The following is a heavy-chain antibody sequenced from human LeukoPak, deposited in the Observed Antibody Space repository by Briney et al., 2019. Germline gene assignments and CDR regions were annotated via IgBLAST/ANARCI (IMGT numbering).Heavy chain of an antibody. CDR1: GGSISSYY. CDR3: ARVDGAARGSLFDY. V-gene: IGHV4-59*01. D-gene: IGHD3-16*01. J-gene: IGHJ4*02. Sequence: PSETLSLTCTVSGGSISSYYWSWIRQPPGKGLEWIGYIYYSGSTNYNPSLKSRVTISVDTSKNQFSLKLCSVTAADTAVYYCARVDGAARGSLFDYWGQGTLVTVSS. CDR2: IYYSGST.